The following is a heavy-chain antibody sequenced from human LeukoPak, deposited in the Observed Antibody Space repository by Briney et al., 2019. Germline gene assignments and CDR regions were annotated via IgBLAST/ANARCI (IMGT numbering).Heavy chain of an antibody. V-gene: IGHV4-34*01. CDR1: GGSFSGYY. CDR2: TNHSGST. CDR3: ARSSYDFWSGANWFDP. J-gene: IGHJ5*02. Sequence: SETLSLTCAVYGGSFSGYYWSWIRQPPGKGLEWIGETNHSGSTNYNPSLKSRVTISVDTSKNQFSLKLSSVTAADTAVYYCARSSYDFWSGANWFDPWGQGTLVTVSS. D-gene: IGHD3-3*01.